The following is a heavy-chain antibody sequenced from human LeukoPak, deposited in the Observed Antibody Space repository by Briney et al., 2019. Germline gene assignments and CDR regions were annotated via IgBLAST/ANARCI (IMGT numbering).Heavy chain of an antibody. J-gene: IGHJ6*03. CDR1: GYTFTSYG. D-gene: IGHD2-2*01. CDR2: ISAYNGNT. Sequence: ASVNGSCKTYGYTFTSYGISWVRQAPGQGLEWMGWISAYNGNTNYAQKLQGRVTMTTDTSTSTAYMELRSLRSDDTAVYYCARGPYCSSTSCLPLYYYYYMDVWGKGTTVTVSS. CDR3: ARGPYCSSTSCLPLYYYYYMDV. V-gene: IGHV1-18*01.